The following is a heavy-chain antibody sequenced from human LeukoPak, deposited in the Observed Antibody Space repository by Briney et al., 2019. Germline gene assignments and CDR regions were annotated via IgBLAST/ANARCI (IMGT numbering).Heavy chain of an antibody. CDR1: GGSISSGSYY. J-gene: IGHJ4*02. V-gene: IGHV4-61*09. CDR2: IHTSGST. Sequence: PSESLSLTCTVSGGSISSGSYYWSWIRQPAGKGLEWIVQIHTSGSTNYNPPLKSRVTVSIDTPENQLSLTIRSVTAADTAIYYCARRHISSGWSFDYWGQGTLVTVSS. D-gene: IGHD6-19*01. CDR3: ARRHISSGWSFDY.